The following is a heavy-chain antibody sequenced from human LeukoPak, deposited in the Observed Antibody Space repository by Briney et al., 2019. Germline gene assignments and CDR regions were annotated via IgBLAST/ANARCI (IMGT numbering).Heavy chain of an antibody. Sequence: ASVKVSCKASGYTFTGYYMHWVRQAPGQGLEWMGWINPNSGGTNYAQKFQGRVTMTRDTSISTAYMELSRLRSDDTAVYYCARQSGYSYGYGFDYWGQGTLVTVSS. CDR2: INPNSGGT. J-gene: IGHJ4*02. CDR1: GYTFTGYY. V-gene: IGHV1-2*02. CDR3: ARQSGYSYGYGFDY. D-gene: IGHD5-18*01.